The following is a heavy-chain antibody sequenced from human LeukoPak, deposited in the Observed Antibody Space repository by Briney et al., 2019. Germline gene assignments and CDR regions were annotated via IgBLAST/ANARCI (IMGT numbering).Heavy chain of an antibody. CDR2: IRYDGSNK. V-gene: IGHV3-30*02. D-gene: IGHD5-12*01. J-gene: IGHJ4*02. CDR1: GFIFSSYG. CDR3: AKDRGYSGYDWEGVFDY. Sequence: GGSLRLSCAASGFIFSSYGMHWVRQAPGKGLEWVAFIRYDGSNKYYADSVKGRFTISRDNSKNTLYLQMNSLRAEDTAVYYCAKDRGYSGYDWEGVFDYWGQGTLVTVSS.